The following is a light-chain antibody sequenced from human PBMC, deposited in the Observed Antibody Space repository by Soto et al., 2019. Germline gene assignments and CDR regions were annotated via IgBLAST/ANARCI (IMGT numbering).Light chain of an antibody. CDR1: QSVSNSY. J-gene: IGKJ1*01. CDR2: GVS. CDR3: HQYGNSPQT. V-gene: IGKV3-20*01. Sequence: EIGMTQSPGTLSLSPGERATLSCRASQSVSNSYLAWYQQKSGQAPRLLIYGVSSRATGIPDRFSGSGSGTVFTLTINILEPDDFAVYYCHQYGNSPQTFGQGTKVDI.